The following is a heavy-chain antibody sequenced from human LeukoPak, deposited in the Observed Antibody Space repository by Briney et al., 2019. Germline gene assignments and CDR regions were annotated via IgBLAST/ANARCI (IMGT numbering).Heavy chain of an antibody. D-gene: IGHD3-22*01. Sequence: ASVKVSCKASGYTFTSYGISWVRQAPGQGLEWMGWISAYNGNTNYAQKLQGRVTMTTDTSTSTAYMELRSLGSDDTAVYYCARDVDSSGYLYYFDYWGQGTLVTVSS. CDR2: ISAYNGNT. CDR3: ARDVDSSGYLYYFDY. V-gene: IGHV1-18*01. J-gene: IGHJ4*02. CDR1: GYTFTSYG.